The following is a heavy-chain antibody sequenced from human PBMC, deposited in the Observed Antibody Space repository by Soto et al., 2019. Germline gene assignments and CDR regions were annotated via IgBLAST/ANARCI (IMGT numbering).Heavy chain of an antibody. CDR3: ARDPDIVVVPASDGFDI. CDR2: ISGSSAYI. J-gene: IGHJ3*02. V-gene: IGHV3-21*01. D-gene: IGHD2-2*01. CDR1: GFTFSSYS. Sequence: GGSLRLSCAASGFTFSSYSMNWVRQAPGKGLEWVSSISGSSAYIYYADSVKGRFTIPRDNAQNSLYLQMNSLRDEDTAIYYCARDPDIVVVPASDGFDIWGQGTMVTVSS.